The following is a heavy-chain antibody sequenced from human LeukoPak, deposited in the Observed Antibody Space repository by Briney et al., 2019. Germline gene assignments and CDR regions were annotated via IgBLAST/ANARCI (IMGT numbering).Heavy chain of an antibody. V-gene: IGHV1-2*04. CDR3: AXXPPPXYXSGWYYGGSYYGMDV. Sequence: ASVKVSCKASGYTFTGYYMHWVRQAPGQGLEWMGWINPNSGGTNYAQKFQGWVTMTRDTSISTAYMELSRLRSDDTAVYHCAXXPPPXYXSGWYYGGSYYGMDVWGQGTTVTVSS. CDR1: GYTFTGYY. D-gene: IGHD6-19*01. CDR2: INPNSGGT. J-gene: IGHJ6*02.